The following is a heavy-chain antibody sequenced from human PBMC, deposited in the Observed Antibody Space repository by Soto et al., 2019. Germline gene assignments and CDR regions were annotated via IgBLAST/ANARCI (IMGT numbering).Heavy chain of an antibody. CDR3: ARANWYFDY. Sequence: PSETLSLTCTVSGGSISSGGYYWSWIRQHPGKGLEWIGYIYYSGSTYYNPSLTSRVTLSVDTSKNQFSLKLTSLTAADTAIYFCARANWYFDYWGQGTLVTVS. CDR2: IYYSGST. V-gene: IGHV4-61*08. D-gene: IGHD7-27*01. J-gene: IGHJ4*02. CDR1: GGSISSGGYY.